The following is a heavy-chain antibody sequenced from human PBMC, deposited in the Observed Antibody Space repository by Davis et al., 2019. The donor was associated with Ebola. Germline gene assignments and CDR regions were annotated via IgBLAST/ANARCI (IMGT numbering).Heavy chain of an antibody. CDR3: ARAGSSWIYYGMDV. V-gene: IGHV4-34*01. Sequence: MPSETLSLTCAVYGGSFNTYYWNWIRQPPGKGLEWIGEINHSGSTNYNPSLKSRVTISVDTSKNQFSLKLSSVTAADTAVYYCARAGSSWIYYGMDVWGKGTTVTVSS. CDR1: GGSFNTYY. D-gene: IGHD6-6*01. J-gene: IGHJ6*04. CDR2: INHSGST.